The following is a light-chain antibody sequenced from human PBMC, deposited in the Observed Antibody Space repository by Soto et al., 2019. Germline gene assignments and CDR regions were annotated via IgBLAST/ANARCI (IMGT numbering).Light chain of an antibody. CDR3: SAWDESLNSVV. Sequence: QSVLTQPPSASGTPGQRVTISCSGSSSNIGSNYVYWYQQLPGTAPKLLIYSNNQRPSGVPDRFSCSKSDTSASLAISGLRSEDEADYYCSAWDESLNSVVFGGGTKLTVL. V-gene: IGLV1-47*02. J-gene: IGLJ2*01. CDR1: SSNIGSNY. CDR2: SNN.